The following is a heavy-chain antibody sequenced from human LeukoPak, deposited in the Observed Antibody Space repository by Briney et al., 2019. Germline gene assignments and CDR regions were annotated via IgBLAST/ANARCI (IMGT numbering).Heavy chain of an antibody. J-gene: IGHJ4*02. V-gene: IGHV4-39*07. CDR3: ARDAHYYGSGSYFDY. Sequence: SETLSLTCTLSGGSISSSSYFWGWLRQPPGKGLDWIGSISYSGSTYYDPSLTSRVTISVDTSKNQFSLRLSSVTAADTAVYYCARDAHYYGSGSYFDYWGQGTLVTVSS. CDR1: GGSISSSSYF. CDR2: ISYSGST. D-gene: IGHD3-10*01.